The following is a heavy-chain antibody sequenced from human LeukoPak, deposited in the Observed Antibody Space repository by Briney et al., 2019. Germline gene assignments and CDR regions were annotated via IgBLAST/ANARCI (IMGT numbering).Heavy chain of an antibody. CDR3: ARDIAVAGLRNDY. V-gene: IGHV1-2*02. CDR1: GYTFTGYY. J-gene: IGHJ4*02. D-gene: IGHD6-19*01. Sequence: ASVKASCKASGYTFTGYYMHWVRQAPGQGLEWMGWINPNSGGTNYAQKFQGRVTMTRDTSISTAYMELSRLRSDDTAVYYCARDIAVAGLRNDYWGQGTLVTVSS. CDR2: INPNSGGT.